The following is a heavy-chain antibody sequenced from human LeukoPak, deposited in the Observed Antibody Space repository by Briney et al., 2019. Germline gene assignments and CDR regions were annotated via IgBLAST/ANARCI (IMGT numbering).Heavy chain of an antibody. CDR1: GDSISNGVKY. CDR3: ARDQVECTGGTCQSRVGFDF. CDR2: IYHSGRS. D-gene: IGHD2-8*02. V-gene: IGHV4-31*03. Sequence: PSETLSLTCTVSGDSISNGVKYWSWIRQHPGRGLEWIGYIYHSGRSYYNPSLKSRITMSVDTSKNQFSLNLSSVTAADTAVYYCARDQVECTGGTCQSRVGFDFWGQGTLVTVSS. J-gene: IGHJ4*02.